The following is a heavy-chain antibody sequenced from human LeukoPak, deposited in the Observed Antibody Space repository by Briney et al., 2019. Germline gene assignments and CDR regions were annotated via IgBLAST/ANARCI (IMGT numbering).Heavy chain of an antibody. V-gene: IGHV3-23*01. Sequence: GGSLRLSCAASGFTFSSYAINWVRQAPGKGLEWVSAVSGSGGSTYYADSVKGRFTISRDNSKNTLYLQMNSLRAEDTAVYYCAKAPDISILTGFFDYWGQGTLVTVSS. D-gene: IGHD3-9*01. J-gene: IGHJ4*02. CDR2: VSGSGGST. CDR1: GFTFSSYA. CDR3: AKAPDISILTGFFDY.